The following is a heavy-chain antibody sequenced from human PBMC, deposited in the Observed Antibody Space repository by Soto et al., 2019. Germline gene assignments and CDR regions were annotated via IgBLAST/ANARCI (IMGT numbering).Heavy chain of an antibody. CDR3: RSSSRYSTDV. D-gene: IGHD6-19*01. Sequence: QLQPQESGPGLVKPSETLSLSCTVSGGSISSSFYWGWIRQPPGKGLEWIGSIYGTGNTYYNPSLKGRVTISADTSKNQFFLNLISVTAADTAVYYCRSSSRYSTDVWGQGATVTVSS. J-gene: IGHJ6*02. CDR2: IYGTGNT. CDR1: GGSISSSFY. V-gene: IGHV4-39*01.